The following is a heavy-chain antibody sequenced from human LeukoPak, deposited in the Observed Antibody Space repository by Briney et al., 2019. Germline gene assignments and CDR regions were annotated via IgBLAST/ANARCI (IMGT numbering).Heavy chain of an antibody. D-gene: IGHD6-13*01. Sequence: PGGSLRLSCAASGFTFRNYAMSWVRQAPGKGLEWVSAISAGDGSGYYADSVKGRFTISRDNSRNTLCLQMNSLRDEDTAVYYCVNDRTPGTGEAPPGSHWFDPWGQGTLVTVSA. CDR2: ISAGDGSG. V-gene: IGHV3-23*01. CDR3: VNDRTPGTGEAPPGSHWFDP. J-gene: IGHJ5*02. CDR1: GFTFRNYA.